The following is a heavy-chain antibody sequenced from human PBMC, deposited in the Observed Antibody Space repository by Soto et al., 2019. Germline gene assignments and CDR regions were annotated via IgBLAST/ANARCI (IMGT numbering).Heavy chain of an antibody. Sequence: GSLRLACAASGFSVSSKYVSWVRQAPGKGLEWVSVIYTSGGTSYADSVKGRFTISRDNAKNTLYLQMNSLRAEDTAVYYCARVISSSWYNWFDPWGQGTLVTVSS. CDR2: IYTSGGT. D-gene: IGHD6-13*01. V-gene: IGHV3-53*01. CDR1: GFSVSSKY. J-gene: IGHJ5*02. CDR3: ARVISSSWYNWFDP.